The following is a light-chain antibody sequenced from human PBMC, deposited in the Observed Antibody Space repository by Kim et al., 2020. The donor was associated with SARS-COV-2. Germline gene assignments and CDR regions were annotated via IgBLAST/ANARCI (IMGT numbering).Light chain of an antibody. Sequence: SSELTQDPAVSVALGQTVTITCQGDSLRNYYATWYQQKPRQAPSLVLFGKDKRPSGIPDRFSGSSSGNTASLTISGAQAEDEADYYCNSRDMSGNHWVFGGGTQLTVL. CDR2: GKD. CDR3: NSRDMSGNHWV. CDR1: SLRNYY. J-gene: IGLJ2*01. V-gene: IGLV3-19*01.